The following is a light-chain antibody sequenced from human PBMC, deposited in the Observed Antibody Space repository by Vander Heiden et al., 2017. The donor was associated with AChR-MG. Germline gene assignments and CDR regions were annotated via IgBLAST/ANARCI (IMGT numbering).Light chain of an antibody. V-gene: IGLV2-23*02. CDR1: RSDVGSYNL. CDR3: CSYAGSSTWV. Sequence: QSALTQPASVSGSPGQSITISCTGTRSDVGSYNLVSWYQQHPGKAPKLIIDEVSKRPSGVSNRFSGSKSGNTASLTISGLQAEDEADYYCCSYAGSSTWVFGGGTKLTVL. CDR2: EVS. J-gene: IGLJ3*02.